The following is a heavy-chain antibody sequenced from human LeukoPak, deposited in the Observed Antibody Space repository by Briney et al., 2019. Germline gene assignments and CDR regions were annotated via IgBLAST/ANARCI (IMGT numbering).Heavy chain of an antibody. Sequence: PSETLSLTCTVSGGSISSHYWSWIRQPPGKGLEWIGYIYYSGSTNYNPSLKGRVTISVDTSKNQFSLKLSSVTAADTAVYYCARDVRYYDSSGYQNWFDPWGQGTLVTVSS. D-gene: IGHD3-22*01. CDR2: IYYSGST. V-gene: IGHV4-59*11. CDR1: GGSISSHY. J-gene: IGHJ5*02. CDR3: ARDVRYYDSSGYQNWFDP.